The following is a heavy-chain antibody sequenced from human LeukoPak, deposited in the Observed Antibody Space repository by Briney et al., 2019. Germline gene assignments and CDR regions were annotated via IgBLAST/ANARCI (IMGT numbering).Heavy chain of an antibody. CDR1: GFTVSSND. D-gene: IGHD3-22*01. CDR2: IYSGGRT. Sequence: PGGSLRLSCAASGFTVSSNDMSWVRQAPGKGLEWVSVIYSGGRTFYADSVKGRFTISRDNSKNTLYLQMNSLRAEDTAVYYCAIYDSKGYYNYWGQGTLVTVSS. CDR3: AIYDSKGYYNY. V-gene: IGHV3-53*01. J-gene: IGHJ4*02.